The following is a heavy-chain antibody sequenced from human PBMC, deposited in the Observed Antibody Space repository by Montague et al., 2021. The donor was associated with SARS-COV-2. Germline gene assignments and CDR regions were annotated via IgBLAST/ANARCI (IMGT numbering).Heavy chain of an antibody. V-gene: IGHV3-48*04. Sequence: SLILSCAASGFTFSDYGINWVRQAPGMGLEWFSYISATSRTIYYSYSLKDRFTVSRDNAKNSLYLQLNSLRAEDTALYSCVRDPATGMDVWGLGTVVTVSS. CDR1: GFTFSDYG. CDR3: VRDPATGMDV. CDR2: ISATSRTI. J-gene: IGHJ6*02.